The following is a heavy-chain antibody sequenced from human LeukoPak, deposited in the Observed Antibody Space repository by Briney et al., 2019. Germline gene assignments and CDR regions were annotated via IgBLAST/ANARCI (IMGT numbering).Heavy chain of an antibody. CDR3: ARGYDSSGYYPHFDS. D-gene: IGHD3-22*01. CDR1: GGSISSYY. CDR2: IYYSGST. J-gene: IGHJ4*02. V-gene: IGHV4-59*01. Sequence: PSETLSLTCTVSGGSISSYYWSWIRQPPGKGLEWIGYIYYSGSTKYNPSLESRVTISVDTSKNQFSLKLSSVTAADTAVYYCARGYDSSGYYPHFDSWGQGTLVTVSS.